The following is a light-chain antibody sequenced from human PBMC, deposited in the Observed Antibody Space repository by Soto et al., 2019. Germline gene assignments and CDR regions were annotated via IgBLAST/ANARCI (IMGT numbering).Light chain of an antibody. Sequence: AIRMIQSPSSISASTGDRVTITCRASQGISSFLAWYQQKPGKAPKLLIYAAATLQRGAPSRFSASGSGTDFTLTISRLQSEDFATYFCQQYLSYPYTFGQGTKLEI. V-gene: IGKV1-8*01. CDR2: AAA. CDR3: QQYLSYPYT. J-gene: IGKJ2*01. CDR1: QGISSF.